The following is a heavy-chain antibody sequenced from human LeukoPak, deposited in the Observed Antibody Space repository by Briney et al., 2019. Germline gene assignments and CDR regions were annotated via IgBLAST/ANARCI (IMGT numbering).Heavy chain of an antibody. J-gene: IGHJ5*02. CDR2: ISGSGGST. Sequence: GGSLRLSCAASGFTFSSYAMSWVRQAPGKGLEWVSAISGSGGSTYYADSAKGRFTISRDNSKNTLYLQMNSLRAEDTAVYYCAKVGVPAAVYNWFDPWGQGTLVTVSS. D-gene: IGHD2-2*01. V-gene: IGHV3-23*01. CDR3: AKVGVPAAVYNWFDP. CDR1: GFTFSSYA.